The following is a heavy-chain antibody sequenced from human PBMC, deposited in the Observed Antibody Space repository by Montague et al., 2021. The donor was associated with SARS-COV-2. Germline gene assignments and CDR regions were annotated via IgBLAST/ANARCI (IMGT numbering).Heavy chain of an antibody. CDR1: GGSISRSNYY. D-gene: IGHD3-10*01. Sequence: SETLSLTCTVSGGSISRSNYYWGWIRQPPGKGLEWIGNMYYSGSTYYNPSLKSRVTIPIDTSKNQFSLKLSSVTAADTAVYYCARDDIVLQGVTKGMDVWGQGTTVTVSS. J-gene: IGHJ6*02. CDR2: MYYSGST. V-gene: IGHV4-39*07. CDR3: ARDDIVLQGVTKGMDV.